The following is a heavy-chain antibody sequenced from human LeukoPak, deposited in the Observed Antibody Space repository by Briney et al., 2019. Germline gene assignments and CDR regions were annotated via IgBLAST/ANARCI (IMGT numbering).Heavy chain of an antibody. J-gene: IGHJ3*02. D-gene: IGHD1-26*01. CDR1: GGSISSYY. V-gene: IGHV4-59*01. CDR2: IYYSGST. CDR3: ARDLGAPDAFDI. Sequence: SETLSLTCTVSGGSISSYYWSWIRQPPGKGLEWIGYIYYSGSTNYNPSLKSRVTISVDTSKNQFSLKLSSVTAADTAVNYCARDLGAPDAFDIWGQGTMVTVSS.